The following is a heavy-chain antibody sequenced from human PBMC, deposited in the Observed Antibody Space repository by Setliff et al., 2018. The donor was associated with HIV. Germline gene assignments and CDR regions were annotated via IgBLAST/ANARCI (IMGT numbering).Heavy chain of an antibody. CDR2: ISGSGGST. V-gene: IGHV3-23*01. J-gene: IGHJ6*03. D-gene: IGHD3-3*01. CDR1: GFTFSTYA. CDR3: AKGSGKITIYYYYMDV. Sequence: PGGSLRLSCAASGFTFSTYAMSWVRQAPGKGLEWVSAISGSGGSTYYADSVKGRFTVSRDNSKNTLYLQMNSLRAEDTAVYYCAKGSGKITIYYYYMDVWGKGTTVTVSS.